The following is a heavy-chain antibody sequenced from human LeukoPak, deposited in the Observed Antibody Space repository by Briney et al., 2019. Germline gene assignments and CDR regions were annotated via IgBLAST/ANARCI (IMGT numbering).Heavy chain of an antibody. CDR2: INPGGST. D-gene: IGHD2-15*01. Sequence: SETLSLTCAVYGGTFSGYYWSWIRQSPGKGLESIGEINPGGSTNYNPSLESRVIISVDTSKNQFSLKMDSVRAADTAVYYCAREDCSGGDCTSFDYWGQGTPVTVSS. CDR1: GGTFSGYY. CDR3: AREDCSGGDCTSFDY. V-gene: IGHV4-34*01. J-gene: IGHJ4*02.